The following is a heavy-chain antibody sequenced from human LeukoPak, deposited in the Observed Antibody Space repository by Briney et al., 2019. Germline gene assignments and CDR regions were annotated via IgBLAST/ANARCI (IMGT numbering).Heavy chain of an antibody. V-gene: IGHV1-8*01. Sequence: ASVKVSCKASGYTFTSHDINWVRQATGQGLEWMGWMNPNSGNTGYAQKFQGGVTMTRNTSISTAYMELSSLRSEDTAVYYCARGMWQGQLVDYWGQGTLVTVSS. CDR1: GYTFTSHD. J-gene: IGHJ4*02. CDR2: MNPNSGNT. D-gene: IGHD6-6*01. CDR3: ARGMWQGQLVDY.